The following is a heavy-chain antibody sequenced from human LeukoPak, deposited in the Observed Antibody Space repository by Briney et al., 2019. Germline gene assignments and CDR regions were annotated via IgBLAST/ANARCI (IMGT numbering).Heavy chain of an antibody. V-gene: IGHV4-34*01. Sequence: SETLSLTCAVYGGSFSGYYWSWIRQPPGKGLEWIGEINHSGSTNYNPSLKRRVTISVDTSKNQFSLKLSSVTAADTAVYYCARGGDYKWMGMDVWGQGTTVTVSS. CDR1: GGSFSGYY. D-gene: IGHD1-1*01. CDR3: ARGGDYKWMGMDV. CDR2: INHSGST. J-gene: IGHJ6*02.